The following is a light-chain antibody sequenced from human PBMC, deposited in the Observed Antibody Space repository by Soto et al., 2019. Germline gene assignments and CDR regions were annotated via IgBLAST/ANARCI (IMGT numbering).Light chain of an antibody. CDR2: KAS. CDR1: QNIDNW. V-gene: IGKV1-5*03. CDR3: QQYYTNSQAS. Sequence: QMTQSTSTLSASVGDRVTITCRASQNIDNWLAWYQQKLGKAPKLLIYKASSLETGVPSRFSGSGSGTEFSLTISNLEPDDFATYHCQQYYTNSQASFGQGTKV. J-gene: IGKJ1*01.